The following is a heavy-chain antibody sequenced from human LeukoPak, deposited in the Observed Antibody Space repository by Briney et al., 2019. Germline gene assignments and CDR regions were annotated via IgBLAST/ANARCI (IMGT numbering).Heavy chain of an antibody. Sequence: ASVKVSCEASGNIFTGYYLHWVRQAPGQGLEWMGWINPNGGGPKYAANFQGRVTMTRDTAINTVYMELSRLRSADTAVYYCATGLFSCYYGSGAWGQGTLVTVSS. D-gene: IGHD3-10*01. CDR2: INPNGGGP. CDR3: ATGLFSCYYGSGA. V-gene: IGHV1-2*02. CDR1: GNIFTGYY. J-gene: IGHJ4*02.